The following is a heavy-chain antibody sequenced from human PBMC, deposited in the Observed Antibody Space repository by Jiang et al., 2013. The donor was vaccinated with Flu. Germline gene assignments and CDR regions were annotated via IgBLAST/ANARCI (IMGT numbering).Heavy chain of an antibody. Sequence: LTLTCTFSGFSLDVGGVGVGWIRQPPGKALEWLALIYWDGDKHYSPSLKSRLTITKDTSKNQVFLTLTNMGPVDTATYYCAHRLLDYDNIGYPFDYWGQGTLVTVSS. CDR2: IYWDGDK. J-gene: IGHJ4*02. CDR1: GFSLDVGGVG. D-gene: IGHD3-22*01. CDR3: AHRLLDYDNIGYPFDY. V-gene: IGHV2-5*02.